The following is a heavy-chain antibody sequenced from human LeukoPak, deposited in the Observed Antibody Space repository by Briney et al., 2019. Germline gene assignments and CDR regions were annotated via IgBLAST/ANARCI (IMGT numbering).Heavy chain of an antibody. J-gene: IGHJ3*02. CDR1: GGSISSGGYY. CDR2: IYHSGST. CDR3: AREYNWNYLAWDAFDI. V-gene: IGHV4-30-2*01. D-gene: IGHD1-7*01. Sequence: SQTLSLTCTVSGGSISSGGYYWSWIRQPPGKGLEWIGYIYHSGSTYYNPSLKSRVTISVDRSKNQFSLKLSSVTAADTAVYYCAREYNWNYLAWDAFDIWGQGTMVTVSS.